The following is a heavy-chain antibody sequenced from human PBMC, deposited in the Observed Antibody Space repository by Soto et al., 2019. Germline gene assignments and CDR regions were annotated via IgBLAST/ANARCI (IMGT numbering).Heavy chain of an antibody. J-gene: IGHJ4*02. CDR3: TRLGPVFTKYSSGWYNY. Sequence: WGSLRLSFAASGFTFSGSAMHWVRQASGKGLEWVGRIRSKANSYATAYAASVKGRFTISRDDSKNTAYLQMNSLKTEDTAVYYCTRLGPVFTKYSSGWYNYWGEGPSVTAS. CDR1: GFTFSGSA. D-gene: IGHD6-19*01. V-gene: IGHV3-73*01. CDR2: IRSKANSYAT.